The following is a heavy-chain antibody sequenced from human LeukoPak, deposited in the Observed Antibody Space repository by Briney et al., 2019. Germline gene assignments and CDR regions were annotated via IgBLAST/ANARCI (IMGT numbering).Heavy chain of an antibody. CDR1: GFTFSSYS. CDR2: ISSSSSYI. CDR3: ARVHKEWLGSDY. J-gene: IGHJ4*02. V-gene: IGHV3-21*01. D-gene: IGHD3-3*01. Sequence: PGGSLRLSWVASGFTFSSYSMNWVRQAPGKGLEWVSSISSSSSYIYYADSVKGRFTISRDNAKNSLYLQMNSLRAEDTAVYYCARVHKEWLGSDYWGQGTLVTVSS.